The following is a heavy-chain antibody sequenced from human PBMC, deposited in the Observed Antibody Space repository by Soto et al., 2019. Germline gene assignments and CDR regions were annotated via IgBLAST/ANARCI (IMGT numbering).Heavy chain of an antibody. D-gene: IGHD2-21*02. CDR3: ARKWAYCGGDCYLDY. CDR2: INPSGGST. J-gene: IGHJ4*02. Sequence: ASVKVSCKASGYTFTSYYMHWVRQAPGQGLEWMGIINPSGGSTSYAQTFQGRVTMTRDTSTSTVYMELSSLRSEDTAVYYCARKWAYCGGDCYLDYWGQGTLVTVSS. V-gene: IGHV1-46*01. CDR1: GYTFTSYY.